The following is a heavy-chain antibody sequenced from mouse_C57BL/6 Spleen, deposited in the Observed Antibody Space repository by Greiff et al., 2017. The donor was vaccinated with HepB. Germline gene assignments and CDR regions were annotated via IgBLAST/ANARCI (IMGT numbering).Heavy chain of an antibody. CDR1: GYTFTSYW. J-gene: IGHJ2*01. V-gene: IGHV1-50*01. Sequence: QVQLQQPGAELVKPGASVKLSCKASGYTFTSYWMQWVKQRPGQGLEWIGEIDPSDSYTNYNQKFKGKATLTVDTSSSTAYMQLSSLTSEDSAVYDCARYLYSNYCFDYWGQGTTLTVSS. CDR2: IDPSDSYT. D-gene: IGHD2-5*01. CDR3: ARYLYSNYCFDY.